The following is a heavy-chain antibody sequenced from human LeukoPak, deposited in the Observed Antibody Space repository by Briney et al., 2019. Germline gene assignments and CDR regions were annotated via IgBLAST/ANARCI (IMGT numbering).Heavy chain of an antibody. V-gene: IGHV3-53*01. J-gene: IGHJ4*02. CDR1: GFNVSSNY. CDR3: AKFPSGSYYQGY. Sequence: PGGSLRLSCAASGFNVSSNYMNWVRQAPGKGLEWVSILYHNGRTYYAESVKGRFTISRDNSKNTLYLQMNSLRAEDTAVHYCAKFPSGSYYQGYWGQGTLVTVSS. D-gene: IGHD1-26*01. CDR2: LYHNGRT.